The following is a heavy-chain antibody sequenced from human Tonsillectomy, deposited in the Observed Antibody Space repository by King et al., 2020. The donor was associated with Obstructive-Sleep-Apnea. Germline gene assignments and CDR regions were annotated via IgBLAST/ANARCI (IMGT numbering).Heavy chain of an antibody. CDR2: IYYSGST. V-gene: IGHV4-30-4*01. CDR3: VRKGTWLQSLPVDC. CDR1: GGSISSGDYY. D-gene: IGHD5-24*01. J-gene: IGHJ4*02. Sequence: VQLQESGPGLVKPSQTLSLTCTVSGGSISSGDYYWNWIRQPPGKGLEWIGYIYYSGSTYYNPSLKSRVTISLDTSKNQFSLKVNSMTDADTAVYYCVRKGTWLQSLPVDCWGQGTLVTVSA.